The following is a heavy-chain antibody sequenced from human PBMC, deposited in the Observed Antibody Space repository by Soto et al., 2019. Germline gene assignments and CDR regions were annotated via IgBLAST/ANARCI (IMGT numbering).Heavy chain of an antibody. D-gene: IGHD3-22*01. CDR1: GGSISSGGYS. CDR3: ASGRARYYYDSSGYFDY. J-gene: IGHJ4*02. V-gene: IGHV4-30-2*01. CDR2: IYHSGST. Sequence: SETLSLTCAVSGGSISSGGYSWSWIRQPPGKGQEWIGYIYHSGSTYYNPSLKSRVTISVDRSKNQFSLKLSSVTAADTAVYYCASGRARYYYDSSGYFDYWGQGTLVTVSS.